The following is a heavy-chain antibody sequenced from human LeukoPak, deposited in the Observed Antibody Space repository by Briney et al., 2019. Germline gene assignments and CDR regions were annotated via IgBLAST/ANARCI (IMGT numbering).Heavy chain of an antibody. Sequence: GGSLRLSCAASGFTFISYNMNWVRQAPGKGLEWVSSISSQSTFIYYADSVKGRFTISRDNAKNSLYLQMNSLRAEDTAVYYCARDRSYYDILTGSGDYWGQGTLVTVSS. CDR2: ISSQSTFI. CDR3: ARDRSYYDILTGSGDY. V-gene: IGHV3-21*04. CDR1: GFTFISYN. J-gene: IGHJ4*02. D-gene: IGHD3-9*01.